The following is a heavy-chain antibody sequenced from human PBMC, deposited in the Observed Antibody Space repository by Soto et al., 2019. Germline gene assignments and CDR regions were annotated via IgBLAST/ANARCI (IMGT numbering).Heavy chain of an antibody. D-gene: IGHD3-16*01. V-gene: IGHV3-30-3*01. CDR1: GFTFSNHA. Sequence: QVQLVESGGGVVQPGRSLRLSCAASGFTFSNHAMHWVRQAPGKGLEWVAAILSDEINKYSADSVKGRFTISRDNSKNTLYLKINSWSRGDSVLYSWAIKANLGGGDLFNIGGKGTMAPVSS. CDR3: AIKANLGGGDLFNI. CDR2: ILSDEINK. J-gene: IGHJ3*02.